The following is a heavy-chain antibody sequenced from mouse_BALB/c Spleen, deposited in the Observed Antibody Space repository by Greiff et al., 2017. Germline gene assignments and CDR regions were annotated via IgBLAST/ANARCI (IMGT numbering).Heavy chain of an antibody. V-gene: IGHV2-9*02. CDR1: GFSLTSYG. CDR3: AREVGYYGSSYFDY. CDR2: IWAGGST. J-gene: IGHJ2*01. D-gene: IGHD1-1*01. Sequence: VQRVESGPGLVAPSQSLSITCTVSGFSLTSYGVHWVRQPPGKGLEWLGVIWAGGSTNYNSALMSRLSISKDNSKSQVFLKMNSLQTDDTAMYYCAREVGYYGSSYFDYWGQGTTLTVSS.